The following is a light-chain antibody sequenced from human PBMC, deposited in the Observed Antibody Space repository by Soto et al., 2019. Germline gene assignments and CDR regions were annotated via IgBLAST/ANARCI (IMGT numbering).Light chain of an antibody. CDR3: QQYGSSPPYT. V-gene: IGKV3-20*01. Sequence: EIVLTQSPGTLSLSPGERATLSCRASQSISSSYLAWYQQKPCQAPRLLIYCASSRATGIPDRFSGSGSGTDFTLTISRLEPEDFAVYYCQQYGSSPPYTFGQGTKLEIK. CDR2: CAS. CDR1: QSISSSY. J-gene: IGKJ2*01.